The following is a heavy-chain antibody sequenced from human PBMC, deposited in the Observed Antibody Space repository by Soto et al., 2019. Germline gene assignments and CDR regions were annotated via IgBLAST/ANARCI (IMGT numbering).Heavy chain of an antibody. J-gene: IGHJ3*02. CDR1: GFTFSTYA. V-gene: IGHV3-23*01. Sequence: GGSLRLSCAASGFTFSTYAMSWVRQVPGKGLQWLSAISGDGVTWYIDSVKGRFTISRDNSRNTVPLQMTSLRAEDTALYYCARDRSYPRDTFDIWGQGTMVTVSS. D-gene: IGHD5-18*01. CDR2: ISGDGVT. CDR3: ARDRSYPRDTFDI.